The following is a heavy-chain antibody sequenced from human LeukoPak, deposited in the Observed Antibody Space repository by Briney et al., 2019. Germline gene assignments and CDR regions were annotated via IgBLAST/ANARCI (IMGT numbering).Heavy chain of an antibody. V-gene: IGHV1-2*02. CDR1: GYTFTSYY. D-gene: IGHD6-19*01. J-gene: IGHJ3*02. CDR2: INPNSGGT. Sequence: GASVKVSCKASGYTFTSYYMHWVRQAPGQGLEWMGWINPNSGGTNYAQKFQGRVTMTRDTSISTAYMELSRLRSDDTAVYYCARDRRQWLDQGAFDIWGQGTMVTVSS. CDR3: ARDRRQWLDQGAFDI.